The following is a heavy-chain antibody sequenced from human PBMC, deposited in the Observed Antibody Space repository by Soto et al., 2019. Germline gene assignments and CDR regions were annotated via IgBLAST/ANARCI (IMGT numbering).Heavy chain of an antibody. J-gene: IGHJ4*02. Sequence: QVQLVQSGAEVKKPGASVKVSCKASGYTFTSYGISWVRQAPGQGLEWMGCISAYNGNTNYAQKLQGRVTMTTDTSTSTAYMELMSLTSDDTAVYYCAREHDAPAAVGANPFAYCGQVTLVTVSS. D-gene: IGHD1-26*01. CDR2: ISAYNGNT. CDR1: GYTFTSYG. V-gene: IGHV1-18*01. CDR3: AREHDAPAAVGANPFAY.